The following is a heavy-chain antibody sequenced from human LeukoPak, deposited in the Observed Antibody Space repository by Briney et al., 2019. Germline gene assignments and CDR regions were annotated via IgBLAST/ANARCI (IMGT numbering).Heavy chain of an antibody. J-gene: IGHJ4*02. Sequence: SVNVSCKASGGTFSSYAISLVRQAPGQGLEWMGRIIPILGIANYAQKFQGRVTITTDKSTCTAYMELSSLRSEDTVVYYCARVKRSHLDGDDYWGQGTLVTVSS. CDR1: GGTFSSYA. V-gene: IGHV1-69*04. CDR2: IIPILGIA. CDR3: ARVKRSHLDGDDY. D-gene: IGHD3-10*01.